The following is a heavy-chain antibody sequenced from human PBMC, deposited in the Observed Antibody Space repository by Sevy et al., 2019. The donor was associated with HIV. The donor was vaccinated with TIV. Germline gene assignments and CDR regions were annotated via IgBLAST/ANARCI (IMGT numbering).Heavy chain of an antibody. CDR3: ARENIAVAGIGYYFDH. D-gene: IGHD6-19*01. CDR2: IWYDGSNK. J-gene: IGHJ4*02. CDR1: GFTFSTYG. V-gene: IGHV3-33*01. Sequence: GGSLRLSCVASGFTFSTYGMHWVRQTPGKGLEWVAVIWYDGSNKEYVDSVKGRFTIPRDNSKDTLYLQMNSLRAEDTAVYYCARENIAVAGIGYYFDHWGQGTLVTVSS.